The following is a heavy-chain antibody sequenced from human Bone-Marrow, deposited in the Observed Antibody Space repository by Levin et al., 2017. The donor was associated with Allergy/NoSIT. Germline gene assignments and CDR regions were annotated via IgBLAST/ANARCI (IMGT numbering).Heavy chain of an antibody. CDR1: DVSIKTYY. Sequence: PSETLSLTCSVSDVSIKTYYWSWVRQSPERGLEWIGYFDDSGTSAYNPSFKSRATISIDTSNNRFSLKLTSATAAATAVYYCAKSRFSSSWYGAAMDVWGQGATVIVSS. CDR2: FDDSGTS. CDR3: AKSRFSSSWYGAAMDV. V-gene: IGHV4-59*01. D-gene: IGHD6-13*01. J-gene: IGHJ6*02.